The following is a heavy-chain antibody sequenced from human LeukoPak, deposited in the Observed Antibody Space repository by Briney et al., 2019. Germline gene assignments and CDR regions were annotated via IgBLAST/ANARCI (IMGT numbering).Heavy chain of an antibody. CDR2: ISSNGGST. CDR1: GFTFSSYA. CDR3: ARDLGYCSGGSCYSSGHAFDI. V-gene: IGHV3-64*01. D-gene: IGHD2-15*01. J-gene: IGHJ3*02. Sequence: GGSLRLSCAASGFTFSSYAMHWVRQAPGKGLEYVSAISSNGGSTFYANSVKGRFTISRDNSKNRLYLQMGSLRAEDMAVYYCARDLGYCSGGSCYSSGHAFDIWGQGTMVTVSS.